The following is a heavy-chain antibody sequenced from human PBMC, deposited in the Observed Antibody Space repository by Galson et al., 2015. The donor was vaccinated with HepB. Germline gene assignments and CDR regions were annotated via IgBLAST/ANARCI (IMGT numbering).Heavy chain of an antibody. CDR3: ARHEFVVVPAAIPLDY. CDR1: GYSFTSYW. D-gene: IGHD2-2*02. J-gene: IGHJ4*02. V-gene: IGHV5-10-1*01. CDR2: IDPGDSYT. Sequence: QSGAEVKKPGESLRISCKGSGYSFTSYWISWVRQMPGKGLEWMGRIDPGDSYTNYSPSFQGHVTISADKSISTAYLQWSSLKASDTAMYYCARHEFVVVPAAIPLDYWGQGTLVTVSS.